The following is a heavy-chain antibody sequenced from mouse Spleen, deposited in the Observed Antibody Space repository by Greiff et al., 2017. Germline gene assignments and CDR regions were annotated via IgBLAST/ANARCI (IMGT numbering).Heavy chain of an antibody. J-gene: IGHJ4*01. V-gene: IGHV5-9*04. CDR3: ARQWLLRDYAMDY. CDR1: GFTFSSYA. CDR2: ISSGGGNT. D-gene: IGHD2-3*01. Sequence: EVKLVESGGGLVKLGGSLKLSCAASGFTFSSYAMSWVRQTPEKRLEWVATISSGGGNTYYPDSVKGRFTISRDNAKNTLYLQMSSLKSEDTAMYYCARQWLLRDYAMDYWGQGTSVTVSS.